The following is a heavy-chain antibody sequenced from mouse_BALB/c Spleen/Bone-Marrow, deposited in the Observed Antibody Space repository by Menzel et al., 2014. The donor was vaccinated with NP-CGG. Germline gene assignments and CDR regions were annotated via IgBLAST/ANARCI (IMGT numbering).Heavy chain of an antibody. Sequence: VMLVESGAELARPGASVKMSCQASGYTFTRYTMHWEKQRPGQGLEWIGYINPSSAYTNYNQKFKDKATLTADKSSSTAYMQLSSLTSEDSAVYYCTIRYYAMDYWGQGTSDTVSS. D-gene: IGHD1-1*01. CDR3: TIRYYAMDY. J-gene: IGHJ4*01. CDR2: INPSSAYT. CDR1: GYTFTRYT. V-gene: IGHV1-4*01.